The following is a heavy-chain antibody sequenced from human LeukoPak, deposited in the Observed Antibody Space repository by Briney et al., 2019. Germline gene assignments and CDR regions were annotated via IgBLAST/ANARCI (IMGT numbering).Heavy chain of an antibody. CDR1: GGSISSYY. Sequence: SETLSLTCTVSGGSISSYYWSWVRQPAGKGLEWVGRIYTSGSTNYNPSLKSRVTMSVDTSKNQFSLKLSSVTAADTAVYYCARVHGDSYYYYYGMDVCGQGTTVTVSS. CDR2: IYTSGST. CDR3: ARVHGDSYYYYYGMDV. D-gene: IGHD4-17*01. V-gene: IGHV4-4*07. J-gene: IGHJ6*02.